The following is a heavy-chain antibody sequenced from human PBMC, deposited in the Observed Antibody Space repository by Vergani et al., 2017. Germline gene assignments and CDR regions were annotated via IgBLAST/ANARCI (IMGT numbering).Heavy chain of an antibody. J-gene: IGHJ2*01. D-gene: IGHD2-21*02. CDR2: IYYTGTT. Sequence: QLQLQESGPGLVKPSETLSLTCTVSGVSIGSNSYYWGWIRQPPGKGLEWIGTIYYTGTTYYNEAHKSRLTISVDTSKNQFSLNLTSVTAADTAVYYCVRVGHLVAVTGEGPSLDLWGRGTLVTVSS. V-gene: IGHV4-39*01. CDR3: VRVGHLVAVTGEGPSLDL. CDR1: GVSIGSNSYY.